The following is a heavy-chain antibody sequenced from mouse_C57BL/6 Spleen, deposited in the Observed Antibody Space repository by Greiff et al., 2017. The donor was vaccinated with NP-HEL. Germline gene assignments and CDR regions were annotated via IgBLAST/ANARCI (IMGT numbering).Heavy chain of an antibody. D-gene: IGHD2-4*01. J-gene: IGHJ2*01. CDR1: GFTFSSCT. Sequence: EVMLVESGGGLVKPGGSLKLSCAASGFTFSSCTMSWVRQTPEKRLEWVATISGGGGNTYYPDSVKGRFTISRDNAKNTLYLQMSSLRSEDTALYYCARRGYDYDDYFDYWGQGTTLTVSS. CDR3: ARRGYDYDDYFDY. V-gene: IGHV5-9*01. CDR2: ISGGGGNT.